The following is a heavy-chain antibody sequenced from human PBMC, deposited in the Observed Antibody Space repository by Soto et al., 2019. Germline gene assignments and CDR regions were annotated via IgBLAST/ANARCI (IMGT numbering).Heavy chain of an antibody. CDR3: AREILLGAQNWFDP. V-gene: IGHV4-30-4*01. D-gene: IGHD3-10*01. CDR2: IFYSGST. CDR1: GGSISSGDYY. Sequence: QVQLQESGPGLVKPSQTLSLTCTVSGGSISSGDYYWSWIRQPPGKGLNWIGYIFYSGSTYYNPSPKSRVTISVDTAKNLFCLKLSTVTAADTAVYYCAREILLGAQNWFDPWGQGTLVTVSS. J-gene: IGHJ5*02.